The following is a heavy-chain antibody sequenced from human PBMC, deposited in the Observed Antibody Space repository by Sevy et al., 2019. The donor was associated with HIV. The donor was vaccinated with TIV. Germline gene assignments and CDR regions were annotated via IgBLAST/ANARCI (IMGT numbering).Heavy chain of an antibody. D-gene: IGHD7-27*01. Sequence: ASVKVSCKASGYTFTSYDINWVRQATGQGLEWMGWMNPNTDNTDYAQKFQGRVTMTRNTSISTAYMELSSLRSEDTAVYYCARGRLTGIGFDYCGQGTLVTVSS. CDR2: MNPNTDNT. V-gene: IGHV1-8*01. CDR1: GYTFTSYD. J-gene: IGHJ4*02. CDR3: ARGRLTGIGFDY.